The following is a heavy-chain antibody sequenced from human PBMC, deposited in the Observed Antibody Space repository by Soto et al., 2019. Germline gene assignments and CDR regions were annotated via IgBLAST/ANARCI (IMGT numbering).Heavy chain of an antibody. CDR3: ARGRIAARRPWRPGDYYYGMDV. J-gene: IGHJ6*02. CDR1: GGSISSYY. V-gene: IGHV4-59*01. D-gene: IGHD6-6*01. Sequence: SETLSLTCTVSGGSISSYYWSWIRQPPGKGLEWIGYIYYSGSTNYNPSLKSRVTISVDTSKNQFSLKLSSVTAADTAVYYCARGRIAARRPWRPGDYYYGMDVWGQGTTVTVSS. CDR2: IYYSGST.